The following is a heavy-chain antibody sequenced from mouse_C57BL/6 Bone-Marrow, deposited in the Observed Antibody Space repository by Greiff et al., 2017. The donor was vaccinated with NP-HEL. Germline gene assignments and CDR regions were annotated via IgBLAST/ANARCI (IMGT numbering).Heavy chain of an antibody. V-gene: IGHV1-82*01. CDR3: ARVLRDY. CDR2: IYPGDGDT. J-gene: IGHJ2*01. CDR1: GYAFSSSW. Sequence: VKLQESGPELVKPGASVKISCKASGYAFSSSWMNWVKQRPGKGLEWIGRIYPGDGDTNYNGKFKGKATLTADKSSSTAYMQLSSLTSEDSAVYFCARVLRDYWGQGTTLTVSS.